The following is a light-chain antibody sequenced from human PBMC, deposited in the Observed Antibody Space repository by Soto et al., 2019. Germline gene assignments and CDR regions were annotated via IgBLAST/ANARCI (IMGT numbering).Light chain of an antibody. J-gene: IGLJ2*01. CDR2: EVS. V-gene: IGLV2-23*02. Sequence: QSALTQPASVSGSPGQLITISCTGTSSDVGSYNLVSWYQQHPGKAPKLMIYEVSKRPSGVSNRFSGSKSGNTASLTISGLQAEDEADYYCCSYAGSSTSVFGGGTKLTVL. CDR3: CSYAGSSTSV. CDR1: SSDVGSYNL.